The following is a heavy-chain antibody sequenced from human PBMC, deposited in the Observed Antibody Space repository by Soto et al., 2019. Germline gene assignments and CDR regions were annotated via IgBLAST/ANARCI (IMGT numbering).Heavy chain of an antibody. J-gene: IGHJ4*02. D-gene: IGHD2-15*01. V-gene: IGHV1-18*01. CDR3: ARERGGCKHFDY. CDR1: GYTFTSYG. CDR2: INTYNGNI. Sequence: QVQLVQSGAEVKKPGASVRVSCEVSGYTFTSYGISWVRQAPGQGLEWMGGINTYNGNINYAQRLQGRVTMTTDTSTGTAYMELRSLRSDDTVLYCCARERGGCKHFDYWGQGTLVTVSS.